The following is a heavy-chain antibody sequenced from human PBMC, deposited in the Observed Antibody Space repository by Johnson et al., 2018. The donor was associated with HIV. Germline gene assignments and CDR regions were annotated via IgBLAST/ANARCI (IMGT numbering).Heavy chain of an antibody. CDR1: GFTFSSYA. CDR3: ARGSRYTHDNDDVYLLHAFDI. J-gene: IGHJ3*02. CDR2: ISYDGSEK. D-gene: IGHD3-16*01. V-gene: IGHV3-30*04. Sequence: QVQLVESGGGVVQPGRSLRLSCAASGFTFSSYAMHWVRQAPGKGLEWVAVISYDGSEKYYADSVEGRFTISRDSSKNTLYLQVNSLRAEDTAVYYCARGSRYTHDNDDVYLLHAFDIWGQGTVVTVSS.